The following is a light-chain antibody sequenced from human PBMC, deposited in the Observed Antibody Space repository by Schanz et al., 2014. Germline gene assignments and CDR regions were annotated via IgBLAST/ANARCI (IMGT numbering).Light chain of an antibody. CDR1: QTVASRY. CDR2: AAS. Sequence: EIVLTQSPATLSLSPGERATLSCRASQTVASRYLAWFQQKPGQAPRLLIYAASTRATGIPARFSGSGSGTDFTLTISRLEPEDFAVYYCQQYDSSLTWTFGQGTKVEI. V-gene: IGKV3-20*01. CDR3: QQYDSSLTWT. J-gene: IGKJ1*01.